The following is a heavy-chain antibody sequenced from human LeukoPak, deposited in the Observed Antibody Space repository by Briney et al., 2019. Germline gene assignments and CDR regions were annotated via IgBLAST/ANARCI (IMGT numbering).Heavy chain of an antibody. CDR1: GYTFTSYD. D-gene: IGHD6-19*01. Sequence: ASVKVSCKASGYTFTSYDINWVRQATGQGLEWMGWINPNSGGTNYAQKFQGRVTMTRDTSISTAYMELSRLRSDDTAVYYCARDSSGWSYYYYYYYYMDVWGKGTTVTVSS. V-gene: IGHV1-2*02. CDR3: ARDSSGWSYYYYYYYYMDV. CDR2: INPNSGGT. J-gene: IGHJ6*03.